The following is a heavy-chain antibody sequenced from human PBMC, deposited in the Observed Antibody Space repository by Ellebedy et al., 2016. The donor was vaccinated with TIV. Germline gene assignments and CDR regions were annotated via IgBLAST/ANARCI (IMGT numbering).Heavy chain of an antibody. CDR3: ARAKAGTGSSDY. D-gene: IGHD3-10*01. J-gene: IGHJ4*02. CDR2: INSDGSIT. V-gene: IGHV3-74*01. CDR1: AFTFSSYW. Sequence: PGGSLRLSCAASAFTFSSYWMHWVHQVPGEGLAWVSRINSDGSITNYADSVKGRFTISRDNAKNTLYLQMNSLRAEDTAVYYCARAKAGTGSSDYWGQGTLVTVSS.